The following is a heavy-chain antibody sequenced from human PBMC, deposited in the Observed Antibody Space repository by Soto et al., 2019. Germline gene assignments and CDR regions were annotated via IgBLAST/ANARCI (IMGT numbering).Heavy chain of an antibody. CDR2: IYHSGST. J-gene: IGHJ5*02. Sequence: SETLSLTCTVAGGSISSGGYSWSWIRQPPGKGLEWIGYIYHSGSTYYNPSLKSRVTISVDRSKNQFSLKLSSVTAADTAVYYCARETGEYSPTGSDEANWFDPWGQGTLVTVSS. CDR3: ARETGEYSPTGSDEANWFDP. V-gene: IGHV4-30-2*01. CDR1: GGSISSGGYS. D-gene: IGHD3-16*01.